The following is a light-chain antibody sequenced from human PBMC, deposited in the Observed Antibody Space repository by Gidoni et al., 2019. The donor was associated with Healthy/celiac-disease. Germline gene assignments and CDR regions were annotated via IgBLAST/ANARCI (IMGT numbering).Light chain of an antibody. CDR2: DDS. CDR3: QVWDSSSDHVV. J-gene: IGLJ2*01. Sequence: SFLLPQPPSRPLDPGQPVRITCGGNNIGSKSVHWYQQKPGQSPVLVVYDDSDRPSGIPERFSGSNSGNTATLTISRVEAGDEADYYCQVWDSSSDHVVFGGGTKLTVL. V-gene: IGLV3-21*02. CDR1: NIGSKS.